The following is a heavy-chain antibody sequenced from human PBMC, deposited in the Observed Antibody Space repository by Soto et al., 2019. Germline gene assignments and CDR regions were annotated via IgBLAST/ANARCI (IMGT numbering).Heavy chain of an antibody. CDR2: IKSKTDGGTA. Sequence: GGSLRLSCAASGFTFSNAWMNWVRQAPGKGLEWVGRIKSKTDGGTADYAAPVKGRFTISRDDSKNTLYLQMNSLKTEDTAVYYCTTLRLPSSGYWFDPWGQGTLVTVSS. V-gene: IGHV3-15*07. CDR3: TTLRLPSSGYWFDP. CDR1: GFTFSNAW. J-gene: IGHJ5*02. D-gene: IGHD3-22*01.